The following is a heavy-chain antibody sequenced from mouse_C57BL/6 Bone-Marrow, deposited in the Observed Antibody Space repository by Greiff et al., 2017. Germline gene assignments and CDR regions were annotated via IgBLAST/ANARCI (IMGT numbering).Heavy chain of an antibody. J-gene: IGHJ3*01. V-gene: IGHV5-4*01. Sequence: DVMLVESGGGLVKPGGSLKLSCAASGFTFSSYAMSWVRQTPEKRLEWVATISDGGSYTYYPDNVKGRFTISRDNAKNNLYLQMSHLKSEDTAMYYCARDSHYYGSSYGFAYWGQGTLVTVSA. CDR1: GFTFSSYA. CDR2: ISDGGSYT. CDR3: ARDSHYYGSSYGFAY. D-gene: IGHD1-1*01.